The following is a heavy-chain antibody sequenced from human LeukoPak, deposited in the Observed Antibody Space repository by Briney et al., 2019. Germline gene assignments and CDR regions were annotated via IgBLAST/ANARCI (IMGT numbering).Heavy chain of an antibody. Sequence: PGGSLRLSCAASGFTFSNYWMIWVRQAPGKGLEWVASIKQDGSEKQYVGSVRGRFTISRDNAKNVLDLQMNSLTAEETAVYYFPKDIHYFQSAYWGQGTLVTVSS. CDR3: PKDIHYFQSAY. CDR2: IKQDGSEK. V-gene: IGHV3-7*01. J-gene: IGHJ4*02. CDR1: GFTFSNYW. D-gene: IGHD3-10*01.